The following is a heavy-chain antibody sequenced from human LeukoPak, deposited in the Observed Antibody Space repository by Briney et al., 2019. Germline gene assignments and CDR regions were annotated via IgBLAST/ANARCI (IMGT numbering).Heavy chain of an antibody. CDR1: DYSISSGYGYY. Sequence: SETLSLTCTVSDYSISSGYGYYWGWIRQPPGKGLEWIGNIYHSGITYYNHFNSSLKSRVTISVDTSKNQFSLKLSSVTAADTAVYYCARGDHHLSGYSYGYGDVYAFDIWGQGTMVTVSS. V-gene: IGHV4-38-2*02. CDR2: IYHSGIT. CDR3: ARGDHHLSGYSYGYGDVYAFDI. J-gene: IGHJ3*02. D-gene: IGHD5-18*01.